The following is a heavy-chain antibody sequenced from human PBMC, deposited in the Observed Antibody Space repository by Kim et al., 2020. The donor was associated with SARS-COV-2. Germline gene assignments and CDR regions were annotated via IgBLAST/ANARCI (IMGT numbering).Heavy chain of an antibody. Sequence: GGSLRLSCAASGFTFSGHWMSWIRQPPGKGLEWVGNTNPDGHEQYYVDSVKGRFTVSRDNAKNSLHLLMTSLRVEDTAVYYCARAHVGTGTDRWGQGTLVTVST. J-gene: IGHJ5*02. CDR1: GFTFSGHW. CDR3: ARAHVGTGTDR. V-gene: IGHV3-7*03. CDR2: TNPDGHEQ. D-gene: IGHD1-1*01.